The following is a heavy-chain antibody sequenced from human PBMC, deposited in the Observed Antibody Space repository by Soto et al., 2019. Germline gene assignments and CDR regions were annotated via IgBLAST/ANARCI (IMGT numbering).Heavy chain of an antibody. V-gene: IGHV4-59*01. CDR2: IYYSGST. CDR3: ASSEDYGDYRPFDY. J-gene: IGHJ4*02. Sequence: QVQLQESGPGMVKPSETLSLTCTASGGYISSYYWSWIRQPPGKGLEWIGYIYYSGSTNYNPSLKSRVTISVDTSKNQFSLKLSSVTAADTAAYYCASSEDYGDYRPFDYWGQGTLVTVSS. CDR1: GGYISSYY. D-gene: IGHD4-17*01.